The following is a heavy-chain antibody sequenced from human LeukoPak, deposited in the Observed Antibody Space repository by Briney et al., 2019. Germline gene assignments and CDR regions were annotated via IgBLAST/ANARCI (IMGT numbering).Heavy chain of an antibody. D-gene: IGHD3-10*01. V-gene: IGHV3-20*01. CDR1: GFTFDDYG. J-gene: IGHJ6*03. Sequence: GGSLRLSCAASGFTFDDYGMSWVRQAPGKGLEWVSGINWNGGSTGYADSVKGRFTISRDNAKNSLYLQMNSLRAEDTALYHCARVGGRYYGSGNTQETGPYWYMDVWGKGTTVTISS. CDR2: INWNGGST. CDR3: ARVGGRYYGSGNTQETGPYWYMDV.